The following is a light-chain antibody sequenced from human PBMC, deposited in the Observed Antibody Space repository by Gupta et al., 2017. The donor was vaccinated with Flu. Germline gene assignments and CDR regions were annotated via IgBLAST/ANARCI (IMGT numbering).Light chain of an antibody. V-gene: IGLV1-47*01. CDR3: ATWDDSLSGWV. Sequence: SVLTQPPSASGTPGQRVTISCSESSSNIGSNYVYWYQQLPGTAPKVLIYRNNQRPSGVPDRFSGSKSGTSASLATSGLRPEDEADYYCATWDDSLSGWVFGGGTKLTVL. J-gene: IGLJ3*02. CDR1: SSNIGSNY. CDR2: RNN.